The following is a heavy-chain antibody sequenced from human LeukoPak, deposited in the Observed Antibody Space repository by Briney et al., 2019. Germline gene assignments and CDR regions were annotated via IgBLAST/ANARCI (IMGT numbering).Heavy chain of an antibody. CDR2: ISGSGGST. Sequence: PGGSLRLSCAASGFTFSSYSMSWVRQAPGKGLEWVSGISGSGGSTDYADSVKRRFTISRDNSKNTLYLQMNSLRVEDTAVYYCARGPDYDSSWFDPWGQGTLVTVSS. CDR1: GFTFSSYS. D-gene: IGHD3-3*01. J-gene: IGHJ5*02. V-gene: IGHV3-23*01. CDR3: ARGPDYDSSWFDP.